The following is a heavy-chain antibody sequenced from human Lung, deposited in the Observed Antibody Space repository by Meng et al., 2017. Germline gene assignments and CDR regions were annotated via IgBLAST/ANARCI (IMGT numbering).Heavy chain of an antibody. CDR1: GWSVSDYY. CDR3: ARGPTKMAHDFDY. Sequence: VRLLQWVVGQLKHWETLTLTVVVSGWSVSDYYWAWIRQPPGKGVEGIGEINHSGCTNYNPSLESRATISVDTSQNNLSLKLSSVTDADSAVYYCARGPTKMAHDFDYWGQGTLVTVSS. D-gene: IGHD5-24*01. V-gene: IGHV4-34*01. CDR2: INHSGCT. J-gene: IGHJ4*02.